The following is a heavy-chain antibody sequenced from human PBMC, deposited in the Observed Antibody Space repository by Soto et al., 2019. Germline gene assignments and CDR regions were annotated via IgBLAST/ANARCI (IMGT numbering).Heavy chain of an antibody. J-gene: IGHJ6*02. CDR2: MNPNSGNT. V-gene: IGHV1-8*01. CDR1: GYTFTGYD. CDR3: ARICKYSSGWYPYYYYYYGMDV. D-gene: IGHD6-19*01. Sequence: QVQLVQSGAEVKKPGASVKVSCKASGYTFTGYDINWVRQATGQGLEWMGWMNPNSGNTGYAQKFQGRVTMTRNTSISTAYMELSSLRSEDTAVYYCARICKYSSGWYPYYYYYYGMDVWGQGTTVTVSS.